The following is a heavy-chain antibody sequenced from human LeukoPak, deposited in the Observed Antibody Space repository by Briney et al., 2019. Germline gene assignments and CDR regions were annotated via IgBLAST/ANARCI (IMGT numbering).Heavy chain of an antibody. CDR3: AREFPAYCSSTSCYNSGIGFDI. Sequence: GGSLRLSCAASGFTFSSYAMHWVHQAPGKGLEWVAVISYDGSNKYYADSVKGRFTISRDNAKNSLYLQMNSLRAEDTAVYYCAREFPAYCSSTSCYNSGIGFDIWGQGTMVTVSS. CDR1: GFTFSSYA. D-gene: IGHD2-2*02. J-gene: IGHJ3*02. V-gene: IGHV3-30-3*01. CDR2: ISYDGSNK.